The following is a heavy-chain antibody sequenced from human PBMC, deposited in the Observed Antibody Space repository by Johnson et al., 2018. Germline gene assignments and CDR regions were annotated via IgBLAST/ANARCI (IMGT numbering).Heavy chain of an antibody. D-gene: IGHD3-3*01. Sequence: EVRLVETGGGLVKPGGSLRLCCAASGFTFSSYNMNWVRQAPGRGLEWVSFISSRSTYTFYADSVKGRFTISRDNAKNSLYLQMNSLRAEETAVYYCARDDPALRLLEWVLHGMDVWGQGTTVTVSS. CDR3: ARDDPALRLLEWVLHGMDV. V-gene: IGHV3-21*01. CDR1: GFTFSSYN. J-gene: IGHJ6*02. CDR2: ISSRSTYT.